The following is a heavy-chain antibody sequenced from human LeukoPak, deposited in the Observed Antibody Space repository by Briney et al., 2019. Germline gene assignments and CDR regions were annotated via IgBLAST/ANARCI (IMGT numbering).Heavy chain of an antibody. CDR3: ARGWIEMPTVYFDY. V-gene: IGHV1-18*01. Sequence: ASVKVSCKASDYTFTSYGISWVRQAPGQGLEWMGWISTYNGNTKYAQKLQGRVTMTADTSTRTAYVELRSLRSDDTAVYYCARGWIEMPTVYFDYWGQGTLVSVSS. J-gene: IGHJ4*02. CDR1: DYTFTSYG. D-gene: IGHD5-24*01. CDR2: ISTYNGNT.